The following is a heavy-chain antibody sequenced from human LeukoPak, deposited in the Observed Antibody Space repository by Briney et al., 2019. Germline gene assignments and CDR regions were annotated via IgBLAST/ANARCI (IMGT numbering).Heavy chain of an antibody. Sequence: PGGSLRLSCAASGFTFSTYGMHWVRQAPGKGLEWVAIIWYDGSNKYYAASVKGRFTISRDNSKNTLYLQMNSLRAEDTAVYYCAKGTWDSLSDYWGQGTLVTVSS. CDR1: GFTFSTYG. D-gene: IGHD6-6*01. CDR2: IWYDGSNK. CDR3: AKGTWDSLSDY. J-gene: IGHJ4*02. V-gene: IGHV3-33*06.